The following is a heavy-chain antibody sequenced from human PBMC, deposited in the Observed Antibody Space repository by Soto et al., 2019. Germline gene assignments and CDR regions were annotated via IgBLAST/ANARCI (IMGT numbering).Heavy chain of an antibody. J-gene: IGHJ6*02. V-gene: IGHV3-7*03. Sequence: GGSLRLSCEVSGFIFSMYSMSWVRQTPGKGLEWVAKIPQDGVDGHYADAVKGRFTISRDNGKNSLYLQMNTLRAEDTAVYYCARDHLILPAHDFFYGSDVWGRGATVTVSS. CDR2: IPQDGVDG. D-gene: IGHD2-21*02. CDR1: GFIFSMYS. CDR3: ARDHLILPAHDFFYGSDV.